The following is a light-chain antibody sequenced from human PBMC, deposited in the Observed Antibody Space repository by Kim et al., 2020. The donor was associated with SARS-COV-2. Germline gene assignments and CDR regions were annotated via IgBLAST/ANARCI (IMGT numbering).Light chain of an antibody. CDR2: EDK. CDR3: QTWHSNSVT. J-gene: IGLJ2*01. CDR1: NLGDKF. V-gene: IGLV3-1*01. Sequence: SVSPGHTATITCSGDNLGDKFVSWYQQKPGQSPVLLIFEDKKRPSGIPERVSGSSSRHSATLTISGTQATDEADYYCQTWHSNSVTFGGGTQLTVL.